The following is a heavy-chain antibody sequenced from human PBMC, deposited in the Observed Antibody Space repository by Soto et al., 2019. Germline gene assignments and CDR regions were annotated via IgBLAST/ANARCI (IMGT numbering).Heavy chain of an antibody. CDR3: ARDRTYYDFWSGQDSDYYGMDV. V-gene: IGHV3-74*01. CDR2: INSDGSST. J-gene: IGHJ6*02. CDR1: GFTFSSYW. D-gene: IGHD3-3*01. Sequence: PGGSLRLSCAASGFTFSSYWMHWVRQAPGKGLVWVSRINSDGSSTSYADSVKGRFTISRDNAKNTLYLQMNSLRAEDTAVYYCARDRTYYDFWSGQDSDYYGMDVWGQGTTVTVSS.